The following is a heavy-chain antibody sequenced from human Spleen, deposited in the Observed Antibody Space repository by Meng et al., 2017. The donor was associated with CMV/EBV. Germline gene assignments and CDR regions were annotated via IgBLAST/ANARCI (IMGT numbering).Heavy chain of an antibody. Sequence: SETLSLTCTVSGASVSSPYYYWTWIRQPPGKGLEWIGYVYNSGSTNYNPSLKSRVTISVDTSKNQFSLKLTSATAADAAMYYCARAEGSRMRSKIMGSRRSRDQYYNLDVWGQGTAVTVSS. CDR1: GASVSSPYYY. CDR2: VYNSGST. CDR3: ARAEGSRMRSKIMGSRRSRDQYYNLDV. V-gene: IGHV4-61*01. D-gene: IGHD2-2*01. J-gene: IGHJ6*02.